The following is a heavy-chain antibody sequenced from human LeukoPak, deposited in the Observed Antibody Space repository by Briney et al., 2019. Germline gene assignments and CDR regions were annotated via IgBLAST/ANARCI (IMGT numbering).Heavy chain of an antibody. Sequence: GGSLRLSCAASGFTFSSYAMSWVRQAPGKGLEWVSGISWNSGSIGYADSVKGRFTISRDNAKNSLYLQMNSLRAEDTALYYCAKAMAGTKAYYHYGMDVWGQGTTVTVSS. V-gene: IGHV3-9*01. CDR3: AKAMAGTKAYYHYGMDV. CDR2: ISWNSGSI. J-gene: IGHJ6*02. D-gene: IGHD6-19*01. CDR1: GFTFSSYA.